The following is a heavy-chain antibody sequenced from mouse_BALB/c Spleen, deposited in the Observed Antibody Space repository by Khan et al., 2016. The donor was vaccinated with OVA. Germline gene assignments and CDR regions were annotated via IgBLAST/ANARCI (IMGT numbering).Heavy chain of an antibody. V-gene: IGHV1-7*01. CDR1: GYTFTSYW. J-gene: IGHJ2*01. D-gene: IGHD1-1*01. Sequence: QVQLKQSGAELAKPGASVKMSCKASGYTFTSYWMHWVKQRPGQGLEWIGYINPSTGYTEYNQKFKDKATLTADKSSSTAYMQLSSLTSEDSAVYYGARSGSSFDYWGQGTTLTVSS. CDR3: ARSGSSFDY. CDR2: INPSTGYT.